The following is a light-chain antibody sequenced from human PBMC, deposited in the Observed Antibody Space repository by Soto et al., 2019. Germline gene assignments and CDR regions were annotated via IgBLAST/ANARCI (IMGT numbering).Light chain of an antibody. V-gene: IGLV2-23*02. Sequence: QSALTQPASVSGSPGQSITISCTGTSSDVGSGNVVSWYQHYPGKAPQLMIYEVNKRPSGVPDRFSGSKSDNTASLTVSGLQAEDEADYYCTSYADTRNFGVVFGGGTKLTVL. J-gene: IGLJ2*01. CDR1: SSDVGSGNV. CDR3: TSYADTRNFGVV. CDR2: EVN.